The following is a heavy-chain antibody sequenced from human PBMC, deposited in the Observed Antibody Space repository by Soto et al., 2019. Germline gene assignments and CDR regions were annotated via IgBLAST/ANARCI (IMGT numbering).Heavy chain of an antibody. J-gene: IGHJ4*02. CDR1: GGTFSSYT. V-gene: IGHV1-69*08. CDR3: AREGTVVVTATLDY. Sequence: QVQLVQSGAEVKKPGSSVKVSCKASGGTFSSYTISWVRQAPGQGLEWMGRIIPILGIANYAQKFQGRVTITADKSTSTAYMELSSVRSEDTAVYYCAREGTVVVTATLDYWGQGTLVTVSS. D-gene: IGHD2-21*02. CDR2: IIPILGIA.